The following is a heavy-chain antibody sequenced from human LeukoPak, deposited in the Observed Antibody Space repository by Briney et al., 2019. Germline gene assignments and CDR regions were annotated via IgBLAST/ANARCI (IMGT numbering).Heavy chain of an antibody. CDR3: TRDMGGTYFDY. J-gene: IGHJ4*02. Sequence: PGGSLRLSCAASGFTFNTYGMHWVRQAPGKGLEWLAVVTYDGSDKYYADSVKGRFTISRDNSKNTLYLQMNSLRAEDTAVYYCTRDMGGTYFDYWGQGTLVTVSS. CDR1: GFTFNTYG. CDR2: VTYDGSDK. D-gene: IGHD1-26*01. V-gene: IGHV3-30*03.